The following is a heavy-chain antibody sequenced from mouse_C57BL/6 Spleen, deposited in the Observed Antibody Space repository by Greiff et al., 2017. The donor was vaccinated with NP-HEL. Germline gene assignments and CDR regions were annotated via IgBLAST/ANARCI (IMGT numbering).Heavy chain of an antibody. Sequence: QVQLQQSGAELVKPGASVKISCKASGYAFSSYWMNWVKQRPGKGLEWIGQIYPGDGDTNYNGKFKGQATLTADKSSSTAYMQLSSLTSEDSAVYFCARFPTLYDGYSWFAYWGQGTLVTVSA. J-gene: IGHJ3*01. CDR3: ARFPTLYDGYSWFAY. CDR2: IYPGDGDT. CDR1: GYAFSSYW. D-gene: IGHD2-3*01. V-gene: IGHV1-80*01.